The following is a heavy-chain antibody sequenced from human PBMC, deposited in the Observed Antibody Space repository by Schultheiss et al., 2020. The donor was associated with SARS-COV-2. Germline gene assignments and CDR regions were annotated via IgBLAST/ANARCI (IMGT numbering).Heavy chain of an antibody. CDR3: ARDYSSGSRYYYGMDV. Sequence: SETLSLTCAVYGGSFSGYYWSWIRQPPGKGLEWIGEINRSGSTNYNPSLKSRVTISVDKSKNQFSLKLSSVTAADTAVYYCARDYSSGSRYYYGMDVWGQGTTVTVSS. D-gene: IGHD6-19*01. CDR2: INRSGST. J-gene: IGHJ6*02. V-gene: IGHV4-34*01. CDR1: GGSFSGYY.